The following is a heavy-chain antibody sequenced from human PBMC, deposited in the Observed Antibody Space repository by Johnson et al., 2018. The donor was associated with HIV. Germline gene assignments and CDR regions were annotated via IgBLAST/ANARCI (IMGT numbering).Heavy chain of an antibody. CDR3: ANTSPGSGSFGAFDF. V-gene: IGHV3-30*02. D-gene: IGHD3-10*01. CDR1: GSTFSNFG. CDR2: IRHVGHSK. Sequence: QVQLVESGGGEVQPGGCLSLSCAASGSTFSNFGLLWARQAPGQRLELVASIRHVGHSKYYADSVKGRFSVSRDNSKNTLYLQMNSLRAEDTAVYYCANTSPGSGSFGAFDFWGKGTTVTYTS. J-gene: IGHJ3*01.